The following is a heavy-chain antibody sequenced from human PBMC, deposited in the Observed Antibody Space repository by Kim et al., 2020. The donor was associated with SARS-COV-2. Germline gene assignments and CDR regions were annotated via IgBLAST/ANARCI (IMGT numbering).Heavy chain of an antibody. J-gene: IGHJ4*02. CDR3: AALGYGSKWFYY. Sequence: GGSLRLSCAASGFIFNTYAMSWVRQAPGKGLEWVSTVSGTGGSTYYADPVKGRFMISRDNSQNVLYLQLDSLRVEDTALYYCAALGYGSKWFYYWGKGT. CDR1: GFIFNTYA. V-gene: IGHV3-23*01. D-gene: IGHD6-13*01. CDR2: VSGTGGST.